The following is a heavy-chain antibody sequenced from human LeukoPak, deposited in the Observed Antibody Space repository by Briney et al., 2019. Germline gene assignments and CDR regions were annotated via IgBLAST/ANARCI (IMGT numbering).Heavy chain of an antibody. D-gene: IGHD6-13*01. CDR1: GFTFSSYW. CDR3: AGGISATGGG. J-gene: IGHJ3*01. Sequence: GGSLRLSCADSGFTFSSYWMHWVRQAPGKGLVWVSRINSDGSITTYADSVKGRFTISRDNAKNTLYLQMNSLRAEDTAVYYCAGGISATGGGWGQGTMVTVSS. V-gene: IGHV3-74*01. CDR2: INSDGSIT.